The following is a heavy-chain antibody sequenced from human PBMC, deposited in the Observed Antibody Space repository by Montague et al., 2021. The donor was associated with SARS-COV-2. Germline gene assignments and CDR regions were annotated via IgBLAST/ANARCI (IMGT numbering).Heavy chain of an antibody. CDR2: IYSGGST. D-gene: IGHD6-13*01. CDR3: ARDQRSWSFEAWRPTGYYYGMGV. V-gene: IGHV3-66*01. J-gene: IGHJ6*02. Sequence: SLRLSCAASGFTVSSNYMSWVRQAPGKGLEWVSVIYSGGSTYYADSVKGRFTISRDNSKNTLYLQMNSLRAEDTAVYYCARDQRSWSFEAWRPTGYYYGMGVWGQGTTVTVSS. CDR1: GFTVSSNY.